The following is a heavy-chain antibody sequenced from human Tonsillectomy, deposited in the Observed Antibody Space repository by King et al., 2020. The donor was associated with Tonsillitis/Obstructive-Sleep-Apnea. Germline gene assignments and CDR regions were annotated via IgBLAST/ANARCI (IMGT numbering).Heavy chain of an antibody. CDR3: AKDGDSGGNLAYFDY. D-gene: IGHD4-23*01. CDR1: GFTFDDYA. J-gene: IGHJ4*02. CDR2: ISWSSDSI. Sequence: VQLVESGGGLVQPGRSLRLSCAASGFTFDDYAMHWVRQAPGKGLEWVSGISWSSDSIHYADSVTGRFTIFRDNAKNFLYLQMNSLRAEDTALYYCAKDGDSGGNLAYFDYWGQGTLVTVSS. V-gene: IGHV3-9*01.